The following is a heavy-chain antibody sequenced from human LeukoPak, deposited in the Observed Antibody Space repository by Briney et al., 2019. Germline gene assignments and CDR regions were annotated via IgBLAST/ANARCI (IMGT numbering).Heavy chain of an antibody. CDR1: GGSISSYY. CDR3: ARGSWWEPTSMFDY. Sequence: SETLSLTCTVSGGSISSYYWSWIRQPAGKGLEWIGRTYTGGSTNYNPSLKSRVTMSVDTSKNQFSLKLSSVTAADTAVYYCARGSWWEPTSMFDYWGQGTLVTVSS. CDR2: TYTGGST. V-gene: IGHV4-4*07. J-gene: IGHJ4*02. D-gene: IGHD1-26*01.